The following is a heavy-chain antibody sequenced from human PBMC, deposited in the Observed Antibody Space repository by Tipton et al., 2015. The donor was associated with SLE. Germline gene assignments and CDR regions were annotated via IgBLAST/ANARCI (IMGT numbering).Heavy chain of an antibody. Sequence: TLSLTCTVSGGSITTGSYYWSWIRQPAGKGLEWIGRLYTTGRTYYNPSLQSRVSMSVDTSKNQFSLRLSSVTAADTAVYYCARRPWGGFDYWGQGTLVTVSS. V-gene: IGHV4-61*02. CDR2: LYTTGRT. J-gene: IGHJ4*02. CDR3: ARRPWGGFDY. D-gene: IGHD3-10*01. CDR1: GGSITTGSYY.